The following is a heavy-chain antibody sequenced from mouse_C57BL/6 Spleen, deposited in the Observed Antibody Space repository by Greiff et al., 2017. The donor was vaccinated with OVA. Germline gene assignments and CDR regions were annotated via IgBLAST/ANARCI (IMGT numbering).Heavy chain of an antibody. Sequence: VQLQQSGPELVKPGASVKLSCKASGYSFTGYYMNWVKQSPEQSLEWIGEINPSTGGTTYNEKFKAKATLTVDKSSSTAYMQLNSLTSEDSAVYYYDRDGYGSSYESDMDYWGQGTSVTVSS. CDR3: DRDGYGSSYESDMDY. D-gene: IGHD1-1*01. CDR1: GYSFTGYY. CDR2: INPSTGGT. V-gene: IGHV1-42*01. J-gene: IGHJ4*01.